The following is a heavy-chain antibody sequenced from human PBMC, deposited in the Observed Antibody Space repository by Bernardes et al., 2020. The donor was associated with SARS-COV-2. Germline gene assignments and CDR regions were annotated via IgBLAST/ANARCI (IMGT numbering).Heavy chain of an antibody. CDR3: AKDLGLGYFDY. V-gene: IGHV3-23*01. CDR1: EFTFSSYA. D-gene: IGHD3-16*01. Sequence: GGSLRLSCAASEFTFSSYAMSWVRQAPGKGLEWVSAISGSGGSTYYADSVKGRFTISRDSSKNTLYLQMNSLRAEDTAVYYCAKDLGLGYFDYWGQGTLVTVSS. CDR2: ISGSGGST. J-gene: IGHJ4*02.